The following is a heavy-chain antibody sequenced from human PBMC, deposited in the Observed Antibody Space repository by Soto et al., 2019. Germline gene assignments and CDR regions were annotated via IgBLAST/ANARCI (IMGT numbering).Heavy chain of an antibody. J-gene: IGHJ4*02. V-gene: IGHV4-31*03. CDR3: ARSGLYDSSGYYFDY. CDR2: IYYSGST. D-gene: IGHD3-22*01. Sequence: QVQLQESGPGLVKPSQTLSLTCTVSGASITSGSYYWSWIRQHPGKGLEWIGYIYYSGSTYYNPSLKSRVTISADTSKNPFSLKLSSVTAADTAVYSGARSGLYDSSGYYFDYWGQGTLVTVSS. CDR1: GASITSGSYY.